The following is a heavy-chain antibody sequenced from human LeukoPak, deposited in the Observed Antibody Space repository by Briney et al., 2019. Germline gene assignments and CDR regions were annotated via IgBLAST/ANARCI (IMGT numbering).Heavy chain of an antibody. D-gene: IGHD5-18*01. J-gene: IGHJ4*02. CDR3: ARGRGYSYGHHSLYFDY. V-gene: IGHV4-34*01. Sequence: SETLSLTCAVYGGSFSGYYWSWIRQPPGKGLEWIGEINHSGSTNYNPSLKSRVTISVDTSKNQFSLKLSSVTAADTAVYYCARGRGYSYGHHSLYFDYWGQGTLVTVSS. CDR2: INHSGST. CDR1: GGSFSGYY.